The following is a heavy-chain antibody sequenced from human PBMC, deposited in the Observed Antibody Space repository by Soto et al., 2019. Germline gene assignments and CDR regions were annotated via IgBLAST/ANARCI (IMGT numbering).Heavy chain of an antibody. J-gene: IGHJ6*02. V-gene: IGHV3-30-3*01. D-gene: IGHD1-26*01. Sequence: GGSLRLSCAASGFTFSSYAMHWVRQAPGKGLEWVAVISYDGSNKYYADSVKGRFTISRDNSKNTLYLQMNSLRAEDTAVYYCARDNSGSYYKSTNYYYGMDVWGQGTTVTVSS. CDR1: GFTFSSYA. CDR3: ARDNSGSYYKSTNYYYGMDV. CDR2: ISYDGSNK.